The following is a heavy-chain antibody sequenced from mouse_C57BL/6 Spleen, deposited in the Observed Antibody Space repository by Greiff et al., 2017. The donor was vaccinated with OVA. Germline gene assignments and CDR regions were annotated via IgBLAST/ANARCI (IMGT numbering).Heavy chain of an antibody. Sequence: EVQLQQSGPELVKPGASVKISCKASGYTFTDYYMNWVKQSPGKSLEWIGDINPYNGGTSYNQQFKGKATLTAVKSSSPAYMELRSLTSEDSAVYYCARYGTYAMDYWGQGTSVTVSS. J-gene: IGHJ4*01. CDR2: INPYNGGT. D-gene: IGHD1-1*01. V-gene: IGHV1-26*01. CDR1: GYTFTDYY. CDR3: ARYGTYAMDY.